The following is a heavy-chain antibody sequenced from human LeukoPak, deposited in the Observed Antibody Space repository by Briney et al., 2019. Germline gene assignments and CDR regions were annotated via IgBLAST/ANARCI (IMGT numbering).Heavy chain of an antibody. CDR1: GGTFSSYA. CDR2: IIPIFGTA. CDR3: ARDISGLPTYYYDSSGYYSDY. Sequence: GASVKVSCKASGGTFSSYAISWVRQAPGQGLEWMGRIIPIFGTANYAQKFQGRVTITTDESTSTAYMELSSLRSEDTAVYYCARDISGLPTYYYDSSGYYSDYWGQGTLVAVSS. V-gene: IGHV1-69*05. J-gene: IGHJ4*02. D-gene: IGHD3-22*01.